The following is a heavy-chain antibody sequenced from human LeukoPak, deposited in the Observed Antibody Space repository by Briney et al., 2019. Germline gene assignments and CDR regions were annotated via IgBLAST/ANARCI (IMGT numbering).Heavy chain of an antibody. CDR3: VKDNPLDY. CDR1: GFTFSNYG. V-gene: IGHV3-30*02. J-gene: IGHJ4*02. D-gene: IGHD1-14*01. Sequence: PGGSLRLSCAASGFTFSNYGMLWVRQAPGKGLEWVAFIRYDGNIKYYADSLKGRFTISRDNSKNTLYLQMNSLTSDDTALYYCVKDNPLDYWGQGTLVIVSS. CDR2: IRYDGNIK.